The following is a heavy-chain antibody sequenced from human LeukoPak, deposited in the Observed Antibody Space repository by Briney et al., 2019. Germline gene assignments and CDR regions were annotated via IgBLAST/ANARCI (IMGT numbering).Heavy chain of an antibody. CDR1: GYTFTGYY. V-gene: IGHV1-2*06. Sequence: GASVKVSCKASGYTFTGYYMHWVRQAPGQGLEWMGRINPNSGGTNYAQKFQGRVTMTRDTSISTAYMELSRLRSDDTAAYYCARVPLSGQGFDPWGQGTLVTVSS. CDR3: ARVPLSGQGFDP. D-gene: IGHD5-12*01. CDR2: INPNSGGT. J-gene: IGHJ5*02.